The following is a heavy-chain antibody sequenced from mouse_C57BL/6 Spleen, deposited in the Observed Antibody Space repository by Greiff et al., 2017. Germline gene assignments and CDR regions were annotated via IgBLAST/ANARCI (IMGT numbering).Heavy chain of an antibody. CDR2: IHPNSGST. CDR1: GYTFTSYW. V-gene: IGHV1-64*01. Sequence: QVQLQQPGAELVKPGASVQLSCKASGYTFTSYWMHWVKQRPGQGLEWIGMIHPNSGSTNYNEKFKSKATLTVDKSSSTAYMQLSSLTSEDSAVYYCAYSNLYAMDYWGQGTSVTVSS. CDR3: AYSNLYAMDY. J-gene: IGHJ4*01. D-gene: IGHD2-5*01.